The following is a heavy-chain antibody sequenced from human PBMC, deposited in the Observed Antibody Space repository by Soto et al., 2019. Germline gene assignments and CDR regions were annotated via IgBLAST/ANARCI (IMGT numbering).Heavy chain of an antibody. Sequence: EVQLVESGGGLVQPGGSLRLSCTASGFTFSSYWMHWVRQAPGKGLVWVSRINSDGSSTSYADSVKGRFTISRDNAKNTLYLPMNRLRAEDTAVYYCARYGVTYYYYYMDVWGKGTTVTVSS. CDR3: ARYGVTYYYYYMDV. J-gene: IGHJ6*03. CDR2: INSDGSST. CDR1: GFTFSSYW. D-gene: IGHD5-18*01. V-gene: IGHV3-74*01.